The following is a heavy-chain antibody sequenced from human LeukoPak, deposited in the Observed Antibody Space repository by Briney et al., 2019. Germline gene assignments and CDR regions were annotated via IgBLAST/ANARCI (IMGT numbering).Heavy chain of an antibody. CDR1: GYTFTGYY. V-gene: IGHV1-2*02. CDR2: INPNSGGT. J-gene: IGHJ4*02. CDR3: ARVRADSWSGLDY. D-gene: IGHD3-3*01. Sequence: ASVTVSCKASGYTFTGYYLHWVRQAPGQGLEWMGWINPNSGGTNYAQKFQGRVTMTRDTSISTAYMELRRLRSDDSAMFYCARVRADSWSGLDYWGQGTLVTVSS.